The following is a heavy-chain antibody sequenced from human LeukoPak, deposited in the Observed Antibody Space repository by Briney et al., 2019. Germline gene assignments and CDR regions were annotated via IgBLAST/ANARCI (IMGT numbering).Heavy chain of an antibody. D-gene: IGHD2/OR15-2a*01. CDR1: GGSFSDYY. CDR2: INHSGST. V-gene: IGHV4-34*01. Sequence: SETLSLTCAVYGGSFSDYYWSWIRQPPGKGLEWIGEINHSGSTNYNPSLKSRVTISVDTSKNQFSLKLSSVTAADTAVYYCARGEHFPGDYWGQGTLVTVSS. CDR3: ARGEHFPGDY. J-gene: IGHJ4*02.